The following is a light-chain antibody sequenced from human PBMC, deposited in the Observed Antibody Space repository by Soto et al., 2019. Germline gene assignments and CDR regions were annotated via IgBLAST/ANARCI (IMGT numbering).Light chain of an antibody. V-gene: IGKV1-5*03. Sequence: DIRMTQSPSTLSASVGDRVTITCRASQSIGSWLAWYQQKPGKAPRLLIYKASNLEGGVPSRFSGSGSGTDLTLTISSLQADDFATYYCQQYTDFSALTFGGGTKVEIK. CDR1: QSIGSW. CDR2: KAS. J-gene: IGKJ4*01. CDR3: QQYTDFSALT.